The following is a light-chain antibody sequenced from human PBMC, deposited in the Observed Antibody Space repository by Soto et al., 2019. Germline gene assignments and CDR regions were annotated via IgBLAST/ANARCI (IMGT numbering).Light chain of an antibody. V-gene: IGKV1-5*01. CDR1: QSISDW. CDR3: KQYNSSPLT. Sequence: DIQMTQSPSTLSASVGDRVTITCRANQSISDWLAWYQQKPGKAPNLLIYDASNLESGVPSRFSGSGSGTEFTLTISSLQPDDFATYYCKQYNSSPLTFGGGTKMEIK. CDR2: DAS. J-gene: IGKJ4*01.